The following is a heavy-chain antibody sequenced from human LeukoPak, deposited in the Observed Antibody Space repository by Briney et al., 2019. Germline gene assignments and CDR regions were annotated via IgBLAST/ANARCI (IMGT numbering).Heavy chain of an antibody. CDR1: GFTFSHYA. Sequence: GGSLRLSCAASGFTFSHYAMHWVRQAPGKGLQWVALISYDGSDKYYSDSVQGRFTISRDNSKNTLYLQMNSLRAVDTTVYFCVRGRYYYDSSGYLDYWGQGSLVTVSS. V-gene: IGHV3-30-3*01. D-gene: IGHD3-22*01. CDR3: VRGRYYYDSSGYLDY. CDR2: ISYDGSDK. J-gene: IGHJ4*02.